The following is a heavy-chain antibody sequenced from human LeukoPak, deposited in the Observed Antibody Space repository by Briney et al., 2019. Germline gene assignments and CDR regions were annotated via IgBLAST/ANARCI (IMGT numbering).Heavy chain of an antibody. V-gene: IGHV4-59*05. CDR2: IYYTGST. Sequence: TPSETLSLTCTVSGGSISSYYWSWIRQPAGTALEWIGSIYYTGSTYYNPSLKSRVTISVDTSKNQFSLKLSSVTAADTAVYYCARLHYGGNYGYYYYYMDVWGKGTTVTISS. CDR1: GGSISSYY. J-gene: IGHJ6*03. CDR3: ARLHYGGNYGYYYYYMDV. D-gene: IGHD4-23*01.